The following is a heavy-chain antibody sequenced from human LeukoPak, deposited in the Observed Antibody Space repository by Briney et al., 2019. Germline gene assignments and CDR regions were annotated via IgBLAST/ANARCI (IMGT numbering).Heavy chain of an antibody. D-gene: IGHD3-10*01. V-gene: IGHV3-23*01. Sequence: GGSLRLSCAVSGITLSNYGMSWVRQAPGKGLEWVAGISDSGGRTNYADSVKGRFTISRDNPKNTLYLQMNSLRAEDTAVYFCARRGVVIRVFLVGFHKEAYYFDSWGLGALVTVSS. CDR2: ISDSGGRT. CDR3: ARRGVVIRVFLVGFHKEAYYFDS. J-gene: IGHJ4*02. CDR1: GITLSNYG.